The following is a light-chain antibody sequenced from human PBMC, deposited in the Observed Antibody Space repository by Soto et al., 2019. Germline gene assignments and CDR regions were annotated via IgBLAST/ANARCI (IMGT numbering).Light chain of an antibody. V-gene: IGKV3-11*01. CDR3: QQRKNWQLT. CDR2: DAS. Sequence: EIVLTQSPVTLSLSPGERATLSCRASQSVSSYLGWYQQKPGQAPRLLIYDASNRATGIPARFSGSGSGTDFTLTISSLEPEDFAVYYCQQRKNWQLTFGGGTKVDIK. J-gene: IGKJ4*01. CDR1: QSVSSY.